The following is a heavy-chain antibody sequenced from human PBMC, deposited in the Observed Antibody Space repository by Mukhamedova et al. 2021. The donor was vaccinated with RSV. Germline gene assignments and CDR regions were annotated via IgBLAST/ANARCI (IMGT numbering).Heavy chain of an antibody. CDR3: ACLALXSVDDYICFDL. D-gene: IGHD2-21*01. Sequence: VRQAPGKGLEWVANIKQDGIEIYYVGSLKGRFTISRDNAKKSLDLQMNSLRAEDTAVYYFACLALXSVDDYICFDLWGQGTLVT. J-gene: IGHJ5*02. CDR2: IKQDGIEI. V-gene: IGHV3-7*03.